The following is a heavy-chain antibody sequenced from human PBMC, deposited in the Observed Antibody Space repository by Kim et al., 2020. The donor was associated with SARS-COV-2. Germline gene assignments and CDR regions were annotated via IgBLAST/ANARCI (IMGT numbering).Heavy chain of an antibody. J-gene: IGHJ6*02. CDR3: ARDHKLLTGYINYYYGMDV. V-gene: IGHV1-18*01. Sequence: ASVKVSCKASGYTFTNYGISWVRQAPGQGLEWMGWISAYNGNTNYAQKLQGRVSMTTDTSTRTAYMELRSLRSDDTAVYYCARDHKLLTGYINYYYGMDVWGQGTTVTVSS. CDR2: ISAYNGNT. D-gene: IGHD3-9*01. CDR1: GYTFTNYG.